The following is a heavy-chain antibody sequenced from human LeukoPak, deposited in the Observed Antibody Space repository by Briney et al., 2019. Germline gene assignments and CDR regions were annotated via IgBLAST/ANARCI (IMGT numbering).Heavy chain of an antibody. CDR2: ISGSGGST. CDR1: EFTFSNSA. Sequence: GGSLRLSCAASEFTFSNSAMSWVRQAPGKGLEWVSGISGSGGSTYYADSVKGRFTISRDNSKNTVYLHMHSLRAEDTAVYYCARAMMVVANLWGVFDYWGQGTLVTVSS. V-gene: IGHV3-23*01. J-gene: IGHJ4*02. D-gene: IGHD3-22*01. CDR3: ARAMMVVANLWGVFDY.